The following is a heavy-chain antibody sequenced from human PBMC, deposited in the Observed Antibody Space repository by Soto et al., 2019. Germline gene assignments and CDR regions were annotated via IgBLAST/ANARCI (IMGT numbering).Heavy chain of an antibody. CDR2: INPNSGGT. CDR3: ARSAVPIVVVPAARSWFDP. Sequence: QVQLVQSGAEVKKPGASVKVSCTASGYTFTGYYMHWVRQAPGQGLEWMGWINPNSGGTNYAQKFQGWVTMTRDTAISTAYMELSRLRSDDTAVYYCARSAVPIVVVPAARSWFDPWGQGTLVTVSS. CDR1: GYTFTGYY. D-gene: IGHD2-2*01. J-gene: IGHJ5*02. V-gene: IGHV1-2*04.